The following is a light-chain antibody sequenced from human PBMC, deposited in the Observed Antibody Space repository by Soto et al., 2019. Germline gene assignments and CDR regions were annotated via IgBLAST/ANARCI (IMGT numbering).Light chain of an antibody. CDR1: QTVSTY. Sequence: EIVLTQSPATLSLSPGEGVTLSCRASQTVSTYLAWYRQKPGQAPRLLIYDASNRATGIPARFSGSGSGTDFTLTISSLEPEDFAVYYCQQRSNWPITFGQGTRLEIK. CDR3: QQRSNWPIT. J-gene: IGKJ5*01. V-gene: IGKV3-11*01. CDR2: DAS.